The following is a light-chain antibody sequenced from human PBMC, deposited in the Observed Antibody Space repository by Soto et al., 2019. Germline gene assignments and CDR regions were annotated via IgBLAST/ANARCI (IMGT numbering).Light chain of an antibody. Sequence: EIVLTQSPGTLSLSPGERATFSCRASQSVSNSYLAWYQQKPGQGPRLLIYGASSRATGIPDRFSGSGSGTDFTLTISRLEPEDFAVYYCQQYAGSPSTFGQGT. CDR2: GAS. V-gene: IGKV3-20*01. J-gene: IGKJ1*01. CDR3: QQYAGSPST. CDR1: QSVSNSY.